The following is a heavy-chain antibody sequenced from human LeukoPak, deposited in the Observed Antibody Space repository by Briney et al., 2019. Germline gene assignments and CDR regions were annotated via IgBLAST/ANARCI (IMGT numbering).Heavy chain of an antibody. Sequence: GGSLRLSCAASGFTFSSYGMHWVRQAPGKGLEWVAFIRYDGSNKYYADSVKGRFTISRDNSKNTLYLQMNSLRTEDTAVYYCARGGYRTWGSFDNWGQGTLVTVSS. CDR1: GFTFSSYG. CDR3: ARGGYRTWGSFDN. V-gene: IGHV3-30*02. CDR2: IRYDGSNK. J-gene: IGHJ4*02. D-gene: IGHD6-13*01.